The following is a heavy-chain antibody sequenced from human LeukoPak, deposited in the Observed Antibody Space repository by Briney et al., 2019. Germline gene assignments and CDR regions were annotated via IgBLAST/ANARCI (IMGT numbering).Heavy chain of an antibody. CDR3: AKDRKIRIVPAAPIVPLDY. D-gene: IGHD2-2*01. J-gene: IGHJ4*02. Sequence: ASVKVSCKASGYTFTSYDINWVRQATGQGLEWMGWMNPNSGNTGYAQKFQGRVTITRNTSISTAYMELSSLRAEDTAVYYCAKDRKIRIVPAAPIVPLDYWGQGTLVTVSS. CDR1: GYTFTSYD. CDR2: MNPNSGNT. V-gene: IGHV1-8*03.